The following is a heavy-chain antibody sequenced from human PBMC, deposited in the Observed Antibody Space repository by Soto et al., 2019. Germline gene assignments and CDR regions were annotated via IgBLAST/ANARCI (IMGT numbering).Heavy chain of an antibody. CDR2: IYYSGST. J-gene: IGHJ6*03. CDR1: GGSGRGRSCY. D-gene: IGHD3-22*01. Sequence: LEMLCVRWSVSGGSGRGRSCYWICIQQPPGKGLEWIGCIYYSGSTNYNPSLKSRVAISIDTQENQFSLQLSSVTVADTAFYYFAGGGSIVVATRRLMDVWRKGTTVIVSS. V-gene: IGHV4-61*01. CDR3: AGGGSIVVATRRLMDV.